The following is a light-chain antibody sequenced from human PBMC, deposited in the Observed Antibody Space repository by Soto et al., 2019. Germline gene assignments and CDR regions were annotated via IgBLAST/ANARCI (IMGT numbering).Light chain of an antibody. J-gene: IGKJ1*01. CDR2: KVS. Sequence: DVVMTQSPLSLPVTLGQPASISCRSSQSLVHSDGNTYLNWFQQRPGQSPRRLIYKVSNRDSGVPDRVSCSGSGTDFTRKISRLEAEDVGVYDWMQGIHWPWTFSQRTKVEIK. CDR1: QSLVHSDGNTY. V-gene: IGKV2-30*02. CDR3: MQGIHWPWT.